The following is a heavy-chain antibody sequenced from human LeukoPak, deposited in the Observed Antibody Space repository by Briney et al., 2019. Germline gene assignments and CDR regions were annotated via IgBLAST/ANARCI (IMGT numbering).Heavy chain of an antibody. CDR3: AKVSSYDSSGYYDY. D-gene: IGHD3-22*01. Sequence: PGRSLRLSCAASGFTFDDYAMHWVRQAPGKGLEWVSGISWNSGSIGYADSVKGRFTISRDNAKNSLYLQMNSLRAEDTALYYCAKVSSYDSSGYYDYWGQGTLVTVSS. V-gene: IGHV3-9*01. CDR2: ISWNSGSI. J-gene: IGHJ4*02. CDR1: GFTFDDYA.